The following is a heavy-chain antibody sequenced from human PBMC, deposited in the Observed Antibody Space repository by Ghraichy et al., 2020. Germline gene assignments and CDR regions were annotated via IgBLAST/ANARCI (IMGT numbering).Heavy chain of an antibody. Sequence: SETLSLTCTISGDSISSGDYFWSWVRQHPGKGLEWIGNIYYSGSTYYNPSLKSRLIISVDTSKNQLFLRLSSVTAADTAVYYCARVSTTVITGYWYFDVWGRGTLVTVSS. CDR3: ARVSTTVITGYWYFDV. CDR2: IYYSGST. CDR1: GDSISSGDYF. D-gene: IGHD4-17*01. J-gene: IGHJ2*01. V-gene: IGHV4-31*03.